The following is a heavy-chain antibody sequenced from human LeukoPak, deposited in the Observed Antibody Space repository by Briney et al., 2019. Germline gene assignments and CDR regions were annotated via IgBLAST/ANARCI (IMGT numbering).Heavy chain of an antibody. CDR2: IYYSGTT. D-gene: IGHD6-13*01. CDR3: ARGVYIAAAQYGY. Sequence: PSETLSLTCTVSGGSISSYYWSWIRQPPGKGLEWIGYIYYSGTTNYNPSLKSRVTISADTSKNQFSLKLSSVTAADTAVYYCARGVYIAAAQYGYWGQGTLVTVSS. J-gene: IGHJ4*02. V-gene: IGHV4-59*01. CDR1: GGSISSYY.